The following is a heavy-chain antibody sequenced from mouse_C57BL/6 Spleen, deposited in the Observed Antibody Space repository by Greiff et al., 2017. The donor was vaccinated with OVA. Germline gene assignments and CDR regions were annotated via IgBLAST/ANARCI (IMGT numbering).Heavy chain of an antibody. CDR3: ARSPFITTGVAPLGYFDV. D-gene: IGHD1-1*01. J-gene: IGHJ1*03. CDR1: GFTFTDYY. Sequence: EVKLVESGGGLVQPGGSLSLSCAASGFTFTDYYMSWVRQPPGKALEWLGFIRNKANGYTTEYSASVKGRFTISRDNSQSILYLQMNALRAEDSATYYCARSPFITTGVAPLGYFDVWGTGTTVTVSS. CDR2: IRNKANGYTT. V-gene: IGHV7-3*01.